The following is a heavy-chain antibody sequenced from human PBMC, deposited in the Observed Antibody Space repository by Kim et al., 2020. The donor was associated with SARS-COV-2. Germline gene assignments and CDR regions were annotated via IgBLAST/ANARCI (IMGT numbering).Heavy chain of an antibody. CDR3: ARRRYLMATTEYFDY. J-gene: IGHJ4*02. D-gene: IGHD5-12*01. CDR1: GGTFSSYT. CDR2: IIPIFDTA. V-gene: IGHV1-69*06. Sequence: SSVKVSCKASGGTFSSYTISWVRQAPGQGLEWMGGIIPIFDTANYAQKFQGRVTITADRSTSTAHMELSSLRSEDTAVYYCARRRYLMATTEYFDYWGQGTLVTVSS.